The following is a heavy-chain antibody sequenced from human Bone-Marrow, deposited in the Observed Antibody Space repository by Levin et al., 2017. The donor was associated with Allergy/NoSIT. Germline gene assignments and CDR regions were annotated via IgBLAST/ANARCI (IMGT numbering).Heavy chain of an antibody. V-gene: IGHV3-74*01. J-gene: IGHJ5*02. CDR2: INSDGSNT. Sequence: GGSLRLSCAASGFTFSNYWMHWVRQAPGKGLVWVSHINSDGSNTNYADSVKGRFTISRDNAKNTLYLQMNSLRDEDTAVYYCARGGCSSTSWLDNWGQGTLVIVSP. CDR3: ARGGCSSTSWLDN. D-gene: IGHD2-2*01. CDR1: GFTFSNYW.